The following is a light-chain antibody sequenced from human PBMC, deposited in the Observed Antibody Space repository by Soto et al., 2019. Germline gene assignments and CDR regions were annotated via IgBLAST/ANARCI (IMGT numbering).Light chain of an antibody. J-gene: IGKJ4*01. CDR2: GAS. CDR3: QQYGSSLLT. Sequence: EIVLTQSPGTLSLSPGERATLSCRASQSFGSTFLAWYQQKPGQAPRLLIYGASTRATGIPDRFSGSASETDFTLTISILEPEDFAVYYCQQYGSSLLTFGGGTKVEIK. CDR1: QSFGSTF. V-gene: IGKV3-20*01.